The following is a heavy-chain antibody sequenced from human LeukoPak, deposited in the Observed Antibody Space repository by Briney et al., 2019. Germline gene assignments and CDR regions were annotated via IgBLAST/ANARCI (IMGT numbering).Heavy chain of an antibody. Sequence: GASLRLSCAASGFTFSSYAMSWVRQAPGKGLEWVSAISGSGGSTYYADSVKGRFTISRDNSKNTLYLQMDSLRAEDTAVYYCARHRAGYYDTSGYYYDYWGQETLVTVSS. J-gene: IGHJ4*02. D-gene: IGHD3-22*01. CDR2: ISGSGGST. CDR1: GFTFSSYA. V-gene: IGHV3-23*01. CDR3: ARHRAGYYDTSGYYYDY.